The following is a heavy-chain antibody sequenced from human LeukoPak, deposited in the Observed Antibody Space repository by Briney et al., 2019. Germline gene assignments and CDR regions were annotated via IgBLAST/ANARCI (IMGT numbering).Heavy chain of an antibody. CDR1: GFTFNHYA. CDR3: ARDHGSQHSDAWYVFDY. J-gene: IGHJ4*02. V-gene: IGHV3-23*01. D-gene: IGHD6-19*01. CDR2: INELGHT. Sequence: GGSLRLSCAASGFTFNHYAMSWVRQAPGKGLEWVSGINELGHTFYADSVKGRFTISRDNSKNTVFLQMNSLSGDDTAEYFCARDHGSQHSDAWYVFDYWGRGTLVTVSS.